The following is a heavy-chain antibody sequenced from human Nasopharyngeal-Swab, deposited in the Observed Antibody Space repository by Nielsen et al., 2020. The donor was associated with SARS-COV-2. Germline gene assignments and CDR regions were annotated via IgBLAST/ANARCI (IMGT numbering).Heavy chain of an antibody. CDR2: ISYDGSNK. D-gene: IGHD6-13*01. V-gene: IGHV3-30*18. J-gene: IGHJ4*02. Sequence: WIRQPPGRGLEWVAVISYDGSNKYYADSVKGRFTISRDNSKNTLYLQMNSLGAEDTAVYYCAKDRGYSSSWYIFDYWGQGTLVTVSS. CDR3: AKDRGYSSSWYIFDY.